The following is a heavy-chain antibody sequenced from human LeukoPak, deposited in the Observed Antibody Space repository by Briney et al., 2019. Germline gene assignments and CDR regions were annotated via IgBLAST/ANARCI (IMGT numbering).Heavy chain of an antibody. D-gene: IGHD5-12*01. V-gene: IGHV1-2*02. CDR2: INPNSGVT. J-gene: IGHJ6*03. CDR1: GYTLTGYY. Sequence: ASVKVSCKASGYTLTGYYMHWVRQAPGQGLEWMGWINPNSGVTNYAQKLQGRVTITRDTSIDTAYMQLSRLRSDDTAVYYCAKDRYGDYEAPFHYYMDAWGRGTTVTVSS. CDR3: AKDRYGDYEAPFHYYMDA.